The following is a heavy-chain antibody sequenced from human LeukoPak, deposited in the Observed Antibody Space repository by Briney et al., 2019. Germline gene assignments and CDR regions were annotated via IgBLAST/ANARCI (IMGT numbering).Heavy chain of an antibody. CDR2: ISSSSSYI. CDR1: GFTFSSYS. CDR3: ARDRRAYVATMDY. J-gene: IGHJ4*02. Sequence: GGSLRLSCAASGFTFSSYSMNWVRQAPGKGLEWVSSISSSSSYIYYADSVRGRFTISRDNAKNSLYLQMNSLRAEDTAVYCCARDRRAYVATMDYWGQGTLVTVSS. D-gene: IGHD5-24*01. V-gene: IGHV3-21*01.